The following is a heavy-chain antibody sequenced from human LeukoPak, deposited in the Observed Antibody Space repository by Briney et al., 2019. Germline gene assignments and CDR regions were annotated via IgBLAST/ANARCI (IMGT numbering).Heavy chain of an antibody. J-gene: IGHJ4*02. V-gene: IGHV1-2*02. Sequence: GASVKVSCRASGYTFTDYYMHWVRQAPGQGLEWMGWINPNSGGTNYAQKVQGRVTMTRDTSISTAYMELSRLRSDDTAVYYCARSPEYDFWSGYYQPPTFDYWGQGTLVTVSS. CDR2: INPNSGGT. CDR3: ARSPEYDFWSGYYQPPTFDY. CDR1: GYTFTDYY. D-gene: IGHD3-3*01.